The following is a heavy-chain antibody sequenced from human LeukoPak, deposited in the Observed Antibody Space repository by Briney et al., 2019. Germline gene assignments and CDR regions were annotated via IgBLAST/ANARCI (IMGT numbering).Heavy chain of an antibody. Sequence: SETLSLTCTVSGGSISSYYWSWIRQPPGKGLEWIGYIYYSGSTNYNPSLKSRVTISVDTSKNQFSLKLSSVTAADTAVYYCAGWRGVLDAFDIWGQGTMVTVSS. V-gene: IGHV4-59*01. J-gene: IGHJ3*02. CDR3: AGWRGVLDAFDI. D-gene: IGHD3-10*01. CDR1: GGSISSYY. CDR2: IYYSGST.